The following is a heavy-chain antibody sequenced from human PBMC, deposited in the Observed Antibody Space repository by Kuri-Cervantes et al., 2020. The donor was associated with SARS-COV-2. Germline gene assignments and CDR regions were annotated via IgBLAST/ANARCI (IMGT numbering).Heavy chain of an antibody. CDR1: GGTFSSYA. CDR3: ARVRQSGYYFFLSGFDY. Sequence: ASVKVSCKASGGTFSSYAISWVRQAPGQGLEWMGWINPNSGGTNYAQKFQGRVTMTRDTSISTAYMELSRLRSDDTAVYYCARVRQSGYYFFLSGFDYWGQGTLVTVSS. J-gene: IGHJ4*02. CDR2: INPNSGGT. D-gene: IGHD3-3*01. V-gene: IGHV1-2*02.